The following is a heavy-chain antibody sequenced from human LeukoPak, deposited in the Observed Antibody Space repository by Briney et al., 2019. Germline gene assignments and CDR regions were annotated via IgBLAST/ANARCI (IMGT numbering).Heavy chain of an antibody. V-gene: IGHV3-30*02. CDR3: AKGGDDY. CDR1: GFTFSSSA. D-gene: IGHD7-27*01. CDR2: IRYDGSNK. Sequence: GGSLRLSCAASGFTFSSSAMSWVRQAPGKGLEWVAFIRYDGSNKYYADSVKGRFTISRDNSKNTLYLQMNSLRAEDTAVYYCAKGGDDYWGQGTLVTVSS. J-gene: IGHJ4*02.